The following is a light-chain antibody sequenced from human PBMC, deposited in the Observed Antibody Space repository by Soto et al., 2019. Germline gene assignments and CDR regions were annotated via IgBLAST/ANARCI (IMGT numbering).Light chain of an antibody. V-gene: IGKV3-20*01. Sequence: EIVLTQSPGTLSLSPGERATLSCRASQSVSSSYLAWYQQNRGQAPRLLIHGASSRATGIPDRFSGSGSGTDFTLTISRLEPEDFAVYYCQQYGSSRWPFGQGTKVEIQ. CDR2: GAS. CDR1: QSVSSSY. CDR3: QQYGSSRWP. J-gene: IGKJ1*01.